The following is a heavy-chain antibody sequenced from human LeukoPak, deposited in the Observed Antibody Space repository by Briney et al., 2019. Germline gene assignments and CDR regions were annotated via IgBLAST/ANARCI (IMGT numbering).Heavy chain of an antibody. CDR3: AKGEYAFHAFDI. CDR1: GFTFDDYA. D-gene: IGHD2/OR15-2a*01. J-gene: IGHJ3*02. V-gene: IGHV3-9*01. Sequence: GGSLRLSCAASGFTFDDYAMHWVRQAPGKGLEWVSGISWNSGSIGYADSVKGRFTISRDNAKNSLYLQMNSLRAEDTALYYCAKGEYAFHAFDIWGQGTMVTVSS. CDR2: ISWNSGSI.